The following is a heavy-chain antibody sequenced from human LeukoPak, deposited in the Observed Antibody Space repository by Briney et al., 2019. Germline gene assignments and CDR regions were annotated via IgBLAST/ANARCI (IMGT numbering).Heavy chain of an antibody. J-gene: IGHJ3*02. V-gene: IGHV5-51*01. CDR2: IYPGDSDT. D-gene: IGHD3-10*01. CDR1: GYTFTSYW. Sequence: GESLKISCEVSGYTFTSYWIGWVRQMPGKGLEWMGIIYPGDSDTRYSPSFQGQVTISADKSISTAYLQWSSLKASDTAMYYCAMPLLWFGEFHDAFDIWGQGTMVTVSS. CDR3: AMPLLWFGEFHDAFDI.